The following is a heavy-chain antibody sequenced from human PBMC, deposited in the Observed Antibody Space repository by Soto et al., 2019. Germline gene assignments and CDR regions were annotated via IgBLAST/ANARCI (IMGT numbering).Heavy chain of an antibody. Sequence: PSETLSLTCDVSGGSISTGVYSWNWIRQPPGKGLEWVGYINHSGSTYDNPSLKSRVTMSVNRSKNQFSLNLTSVTAAGTAVYFCARGHYRYAMDVWGQGTTVTVSS. J-gene: IGHJ6*02. CDR3: ARGHYRYAMDV. CDR1: GGSISTGVYS. V-gene: IGHV4-30-2*01. CDR2: INHSGST.